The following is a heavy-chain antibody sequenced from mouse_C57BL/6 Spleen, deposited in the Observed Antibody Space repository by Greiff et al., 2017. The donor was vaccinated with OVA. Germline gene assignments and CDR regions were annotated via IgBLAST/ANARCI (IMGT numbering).Heavy chain of an antibody. D-gene: IGHD1-1*01. CDR2: ISYDGSN. J-gene: IGHJ1*03. CDR1: GYSITSGYY. Sequence: EVQRVESGPGLVKPSQSLSLTCSVTGYSITSGYYWNWIRQFPGNKLEWMGYISYDGSNNYNPSLKNRISITRDTSKNQFFLKLNSVTTEDTATYYCARFDYGSSHWYFDVWGTGTTVTVSS. V-gene: IGHV3-6*01. CDR3: ARFDYGSSHWYFDV.